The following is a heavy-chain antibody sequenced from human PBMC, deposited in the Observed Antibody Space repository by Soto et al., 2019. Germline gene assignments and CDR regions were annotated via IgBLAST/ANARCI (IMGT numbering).Heavy chain of an antibody. D-gene: IGHD6-19*01. CDR1: GFSLSTAGVG. CDR3: AHVGGLDQWLYRLDH. V-gene: IGHV2-5*02. CDR2: IYSDDDK. J-gene: IGHJ4*02. Sequence: QITLKESGPSLVKPTQTLTLTCTFSGFSLSTAGVGVVWVRQPPLKALDWVALIYSDDDKHYNPALRSRLTVTKDTTKNQVVLSLTNVDPLDTATYFCAHVGGLDQWLYRLDHWGQGALVTVSS.